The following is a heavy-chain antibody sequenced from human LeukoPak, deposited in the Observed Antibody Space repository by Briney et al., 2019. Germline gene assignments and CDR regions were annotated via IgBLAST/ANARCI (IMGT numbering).Heavy chain of an antibody. CDR2: IYSGGST. Sequence: PGGPLRLPCGASVFTVSSNYMSWARQAPGKGLECVSVIYSGGSTYYADSVKGRFTISRDNSKNTLYLQMNSLRADDTAIYYCARGGYYGWSTLDYWGQGTLVTVSS. CDR1: VFTVSSNY. V-gene: IGHV3-66*01. J-gene: IGHJ4*02. D-gene: IGHD3-10*01. CDR3: ARGGYYGWSTLDY.